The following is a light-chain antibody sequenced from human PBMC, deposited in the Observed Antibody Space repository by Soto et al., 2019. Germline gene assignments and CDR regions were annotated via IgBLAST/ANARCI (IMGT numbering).Light chain of an antibody. CDR1: QSVSSSY. CDR3: KQYRTLSLT. Sequence: EVVLTQSPASLSLSPGESATLSCRTSQSVSSSYLAWYQQKPGQAPRLLIYGASFKATGIPDRFSGSGFGTDFTLTISRLEPEDFAVYYCKQYRTLSLTFGGGPGWRAN. J-gene: IGKJ4*01. CDR2: GAS. V-gene: IGKV3-20*01.